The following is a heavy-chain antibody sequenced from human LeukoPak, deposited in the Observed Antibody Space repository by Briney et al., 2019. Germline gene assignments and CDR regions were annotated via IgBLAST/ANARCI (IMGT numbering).Heavy chain of an antibody. CDR1: GGSINNYY. CDR2: IYTRGST. CDR3: ARGRYCSADICSGGDAFDI. Sequence: PSETLSLTCTVSGGSINNYYWSWIRQPAGKGLEWIGRIYTRGSTNYNPSLKSRVTMSVDTSENQFSLKLSPVTAADTAVYYCARGRYCSADICSGGDAFDIWGQGTMVSVSS. J-gene: IGHJ3*02. D-gene: IGHD2-15*01. V-gene: IGHV4-4*07.